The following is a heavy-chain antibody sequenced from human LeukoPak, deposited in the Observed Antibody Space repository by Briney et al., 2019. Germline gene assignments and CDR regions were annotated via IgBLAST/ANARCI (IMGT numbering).Heavy chain of an antibody. V-gene: IGHV4-39*07. J-gene: IGHJ4*02. D-gene: IGHD5-18*01. CDR1: GGSISSSSYY. Sequence: PSETLSLTCTVSGGSISSSSYYWGWLRQPPGKGLEWIGSIYYSGSTYYNPSLKRRVTISVDTSKNQFSLKLSSVTAADTAVYYCARARLLDRYSYGYTGDLFDYWGQGTLVTVSS. CDR3: ARARLLDRYSYGYTGDLFDY. CDR2: IYYSGST.